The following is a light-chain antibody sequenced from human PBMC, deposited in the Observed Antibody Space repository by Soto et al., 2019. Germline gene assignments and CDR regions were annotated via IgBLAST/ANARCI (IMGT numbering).Light chain of an antibody. CDR1: QSVDNY. V-gene: IGKV3-11*01. CDR3: QQRSNWPLT. J-gene: IGKJ4*01. CDR2: DAS. Sequence: EIVLTQSPATLSLSPGERATPSCRASQSVDNYLAWYQQKPGQAPRLLIYDASNRATGIPARFSGSGSGTDFTLTISSLEPEDFAVYYCQQRSNWPLTFGGGTKVDIK.